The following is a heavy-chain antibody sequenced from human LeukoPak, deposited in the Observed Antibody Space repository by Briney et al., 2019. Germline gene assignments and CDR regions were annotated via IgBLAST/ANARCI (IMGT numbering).Heavy chain of an antibody. CDR3: ARVYSSTHNWFDT. J-gene: IGHJ5*02. CDR2: IYYSGTT. V-gene: IGHV4-39*07. CDR1: GGSISTTSYF. Sequence: SETLSLTCTVSGGSISTTSYFWAWIRQPPGEGLEWIGSIYYSGTTYFNSSLKSRLTISVERSKNHLSLKLSSLTVADTALYYCARVYSSTHNWFDTWGQGIQVTVSS. D-gene: IGHD6-19*01.